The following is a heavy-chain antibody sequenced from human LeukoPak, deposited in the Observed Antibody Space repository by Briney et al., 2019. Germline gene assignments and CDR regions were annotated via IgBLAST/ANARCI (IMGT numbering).Heavy chain of an antibody. Sequence: SETLSLTCAVYGGSFSGYYWSWIRQPPGKGLEWIGEINHSGGTNYNPSLKSRVTISVDTSKNQFSLKLSSVTAADTAVYYCARGLVGATGYYFDYWGQGTLVTVSS. CDR2: INHSGGT. CDR1: GGSFSGYY. CDR3: ARGLVGATGYYFDY. D-gene: IGHD1-26*01. V-gene: IGHV4-34*01. J-gene: IGHJ4*02.